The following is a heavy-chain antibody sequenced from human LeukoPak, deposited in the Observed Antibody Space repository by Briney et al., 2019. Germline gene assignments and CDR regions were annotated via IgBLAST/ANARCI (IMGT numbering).Heavy chain of an antibody. CDR3: ARDRGVRGDSSCDY. D-gene: IGHD3-10*01. V-gene: IGHV4-4*07. J-gene: IGHJ4*02. CDR2: IYTSGST. CDR1: GGSISSYY. Sequence: SETLSLTCTVSGGSISSYYWSWIRQPAGKGLEWIGRIYTSGSTNYNPSLKSRVTMSVDTSKNQFSLKLSSVTAADTAVYYCARDRGVRGDSSCDYWGQGTLVTVSS.